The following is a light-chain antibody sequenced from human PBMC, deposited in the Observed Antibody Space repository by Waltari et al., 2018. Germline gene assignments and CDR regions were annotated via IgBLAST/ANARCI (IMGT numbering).Light chain of an antibody. CDR2: AAS. CDR3: QQSYSTPPRT. V-gene: IGKV1-39*01. J-gene: IGKJ4*01. Sequence: DIQMTQSPSSLSASVGDRVTITCRASQSISSYLNWYQQKPGKAPKLLIYAASSLQSGGPSRFSGSGSGTDFTLTISSLQPEDFATYYCQQSYSTPPRTFGGGTKVEIK. CDR1: QSISSY.